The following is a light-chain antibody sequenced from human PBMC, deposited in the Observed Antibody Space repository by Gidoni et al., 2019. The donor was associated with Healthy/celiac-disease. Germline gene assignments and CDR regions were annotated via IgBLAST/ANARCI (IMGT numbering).Light chain of an antibody. CDR3: QSYDSSLSGHVV. CDR1: SPNIGAGYD. CDR2: GNS. Sequence: QSVLTQPPSVSAAPGQMVTISCTGSSPNIGAGYDVHWYQQLPGTAPKLLIYGNSNRPSGVPDRYSGSKSGTSASLAITGLQAEDEADYYCQSYDSSLSGHVVFGGGTKLTVL. V-gene: IGLV1-40*01. J-gene: IGLJ2*01.